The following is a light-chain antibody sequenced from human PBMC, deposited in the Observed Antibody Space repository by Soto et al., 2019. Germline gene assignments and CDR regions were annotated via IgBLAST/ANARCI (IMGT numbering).Light chain of an antibody. CDR2: DAS. CDR1: QSISSW. J-gene: IGKJ1*01. Sequence: DIQMTQSPSTLSASVGDRVTITCRARQSISSWLAWYQQKPGKAPKLLIYDASSLESGVPSRFSGSGSGTEFTLAISSLQPDDFSTYYCQPYNSYPWTFGQGTKVEIK. CDR3: QPYNSYPWT. V-gene: IGKV1-5*01.